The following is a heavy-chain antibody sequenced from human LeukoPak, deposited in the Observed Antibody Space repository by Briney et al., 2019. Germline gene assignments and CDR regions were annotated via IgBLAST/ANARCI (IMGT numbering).Heavy chain of an antibody. V-gene: IGHV4-30-4*07. CDR3: ARVTYYDSSGYGNWFDP. Sequence: SETLSLTCAVSGGSISSGGYSWSWIRQPPGKGLEWIGYIYYSGSTYYNPSLKSRATISVDTSKNQFSLKLSSVTAADTAVYYCARVTYYDSSGYGNWFDPWGQGTLVTVSS. CDR2: IYYSGST. D-gene: IGHD3-22*01. J-gene: IGHJ5*02. CDR1: GGSISSGGYS.